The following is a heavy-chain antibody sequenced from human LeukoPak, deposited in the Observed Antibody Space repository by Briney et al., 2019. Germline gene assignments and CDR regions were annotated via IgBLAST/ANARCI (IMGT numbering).Heavy chain of an antibody. Sequence: SETLSLTCTVSGGSISSYYWSWIRQPPGKGLEWIGYIYYSGSTNYNPSLKSRVTISVDTSKNQFSLKLSSVTAADTAVYYCARGYCSGGSCYQNYYYGMDVWGQGTTVTVSS. CDR1: GGSISSYY. V-gene: IGHV4-59*01. CDR2: IYYSGST. J-gene: IGHJ6*02. CDR3: ARGYCSGGSCYQNYYYGMDV. D-gene: IGHD2-15*01.